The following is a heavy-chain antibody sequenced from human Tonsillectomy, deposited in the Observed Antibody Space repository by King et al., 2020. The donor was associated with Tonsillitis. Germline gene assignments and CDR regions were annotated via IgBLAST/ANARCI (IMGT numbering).Heavy chain of an antibody. Sequence: VQLQESGPGLVKPSETLSLTCTVSGSSISDPYWSWIRQPPGKGLEWIGHMYYSGSPNYNPSLRSRVTISVDTSKNQFSLKVNLVTAADTAVYYCARVWEGGSLIYAAFDLWGQGTLVTVSS. CDR1: GSSISDPY. J-gene: IGHJ3*01. D-gene: IGHD1-26*01. V-gene: IGHV4-59*11. CDR2: MYYSGSP. CDR3: ARVWEGGSLIYAAFDL.